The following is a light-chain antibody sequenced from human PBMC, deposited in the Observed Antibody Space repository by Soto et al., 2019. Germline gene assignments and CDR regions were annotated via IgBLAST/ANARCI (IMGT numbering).Light chain of an antibody. V-gene: IGKV3-15*01. CDR2: GAS. Sequence: EIVMTQSPATLSVSPGERATLSCRTSQSVSSNLAWYQQKPGQAPRLLIYGASTRATDIPARFSGSGSGTGFTITISRLQSEDFGVYYCHQYNYWSPWKFGKGTKVEI. CDR1: QSVSSN. J-gene: IGKJ1*01. CDR3: HQYNYWSPWK.